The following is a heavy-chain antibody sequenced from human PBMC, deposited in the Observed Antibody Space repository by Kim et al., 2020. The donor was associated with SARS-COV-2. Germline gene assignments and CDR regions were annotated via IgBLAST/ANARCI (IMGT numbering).Heavy chain of an antibody. Sequence: DTEKGRFASSRDNAKTSLYLEMRSLRAEETAVYYCARVQLAAANAFDLWGQGTMVTVSS. V-gene: IGHV3-11*06. D-gene: IGHD6-25*01. CDR3: ARVQLAAANAFDL. J-gene: IGHJ3*01.